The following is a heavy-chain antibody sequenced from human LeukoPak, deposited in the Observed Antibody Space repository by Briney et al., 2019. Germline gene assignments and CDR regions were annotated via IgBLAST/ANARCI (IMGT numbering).Heavy chain of an antibody. CDR1: GFTFDEYA. Sequence: PGGSLRLSCAASGFTFDEYAMQWVRHAPGKGMEWVSGISYNSDTIAYADSVKGRFTISRDNAKNSLYLQMNSLRAEDTALYYCAKDYCGGDCYSGWYFDLWGRGTLVTVSS. CDR3: AKDYCGGDCYSGWYFDL. V-gene: IGHV3-9*01. CDR2: ISYNSDTI. D-gene: IGHD2-21*02. J-gene: IGHJ2*01.